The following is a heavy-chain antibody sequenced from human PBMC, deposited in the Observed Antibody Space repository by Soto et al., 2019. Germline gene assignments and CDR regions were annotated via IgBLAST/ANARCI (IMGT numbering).Heavy chain of an antibody. CDR3: ARKSRGGDIVVVVAATSFAFDI. CDR1: GYTFTSYD. CDR2: MNPNSGNT. Sequence: ASVKVSCTASGYTFTSYDINWVRQATGQGLEWMGWMNPNSGNTGYAQRFQGRVTMTRNTSISTAYMELSSLRSEDTAVYYCARKSRGGDIVVVVAATSFAFDIWGQGTMVTVSS. J-gene: IGHJ3*02. D-gene: IGHD2-15*01. V-gene: IGHV1-8*01.